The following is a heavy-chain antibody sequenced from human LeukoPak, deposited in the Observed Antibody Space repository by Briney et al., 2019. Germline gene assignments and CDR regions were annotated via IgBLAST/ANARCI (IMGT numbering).Heavy chain of an antibody. CDR2: ISPTGTSI. J-gene: IGHJ6*02. CDR1: GFTFSDYY. Sequence: GGSLRLSCTASGFTFSDYYISWIRQAPGKVLEWVSYISPTGTSIYYAGSVKGRFTISRDNGKNSMYLQMNSLRAEDTAVYYCARGHYGMDVWGQGTTVIVSS. V-gene: IGHV3-11*01. CDR3: ARGHYGMDV.